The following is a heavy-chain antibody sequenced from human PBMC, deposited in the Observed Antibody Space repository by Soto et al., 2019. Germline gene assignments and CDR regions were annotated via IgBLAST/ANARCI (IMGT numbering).Heavy chain of an antibody. V-gene: IGHV3-23*01. D-gene: IGHD2-8*01. Sequence: EVQLLESGGILVHPGGSLRLSCAASGFTFSSYAMTWVRQAPGKGLEWVSAISGRGDSTYYADSVKGRFTISRDQSKNTLYLQMHSLRAEDTAVYFCAKERDNVADRYYFDDWGQGTLVTVSS. CDR2: ISGRGDST. J-gene: IGHJ4*02. CDR1: GFTFSSYA. CDR3: AKERDNVADRYYFDD.